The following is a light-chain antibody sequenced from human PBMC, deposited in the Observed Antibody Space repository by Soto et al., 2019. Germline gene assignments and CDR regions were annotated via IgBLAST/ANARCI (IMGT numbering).Light chain of an antibody. CDR2: GAA. V-gene: IGKV3-20*01. CDR1: PSVSGSS. J-gene: IGKJ1*01. CDR3: QRYNNYT. Sequence: PGITAKLYFRSSPSVSGSSIALYQQKPGQAPSLLMLGAASRVTGIAETYSGSGSGTDFALTISRMRPEDVAVYYYQRYNNYTFGQGTKVDIK.